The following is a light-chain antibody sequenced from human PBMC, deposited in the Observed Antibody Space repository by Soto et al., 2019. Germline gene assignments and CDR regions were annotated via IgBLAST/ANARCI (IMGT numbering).Light chain of an antibody. CDR3: QQYNNWPRT. V-gene: IGKV3-15*01. CDR2: GAS. Sequence: EIFMTQSPATLYVGAWEIATLSWRASQSVSSNLAWYQQKPVQAPRLLIYGASTRATGIPARFSGSGSGTEFTLTISSLQSEDFAVYYCQQYNNWPRTFGQGTKVDI. J-gene: IGKJ1*01. CDR1: QSVSSN.